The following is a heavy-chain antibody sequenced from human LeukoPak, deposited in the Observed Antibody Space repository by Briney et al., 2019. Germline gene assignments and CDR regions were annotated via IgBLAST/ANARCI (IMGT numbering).Heavy chain of an antibody. CDR1: GGSISSYY. J-gene: IGHJ4*02. D-gene: IGHD5-12*01. CDR2: IYGGGNT. V-gene: IGHV3-66*01. CDR3: ARWGSVGYSGYDLFDS. Sequence: ETLSLTCTVSGGSISSYYWSWIRQPPGKGLEWVSVIYGGGNTDYADSVKGRFTISRDNSKNTLYLQMNSLRAEDTAVYYCARWGSVGYSGYDLFDSWGQGTLVTVFS.